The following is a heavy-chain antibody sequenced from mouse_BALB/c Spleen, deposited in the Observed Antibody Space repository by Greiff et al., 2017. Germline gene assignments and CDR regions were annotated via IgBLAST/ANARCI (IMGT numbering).Heavy chain of an antibody. V-gene: IGHV5-6*02. D-gene: IGHD1-1*01. CDR1: GFTFSSYG. Sequence: DVKLVESGGDLVKPGGSLKLSCAASGFTFSSYGMSWVRQTPDKRLEWVATISSGGSYTYYPDSVKGRFTISRDNAKNTLYLQMSSLKSEDTAMYYCARRGSRHWYFDVWGAGTTVTVSS. CDR2: ISSGGSYT. CDR3: ARRGSRHWYFDV. J-gene: IGHJ1*01.